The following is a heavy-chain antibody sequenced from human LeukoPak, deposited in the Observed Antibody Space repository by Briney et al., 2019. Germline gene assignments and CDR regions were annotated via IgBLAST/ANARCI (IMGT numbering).Heavy chain of an antibody. Sequence: PGGSLRLSCAASGFTFSTYAMSWVRQAPGKGLEWVSTISGNGVSTYYANSVKGRFTISRDNSKNTLWLQMNSLRAEDTALYYCTKDPTFFNDDAKTLGYWGQGTLVTVSS. V-gene: IGHV3-23*01. CDR2: ISGNGVST. D-gene: IGHD3-3*01. CDR1: GFTFSTYA. J-gene: IGHJ4*02. CDR3: TKDPTFFNDDAKTLGY.